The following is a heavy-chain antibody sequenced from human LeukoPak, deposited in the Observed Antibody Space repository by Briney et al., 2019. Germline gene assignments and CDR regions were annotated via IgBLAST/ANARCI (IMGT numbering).Heavy chain of an antibody. Sequence: SETLSLTCAVSGGSISSSNWWSWVRQPPGKGLEWIGEIYHSGSTNYNPSLKSRVTISVDKSKNQFSLKLSSVTAADTAVYYCAGVPVAAAGLGRGYYYYGMDVWGQGTTVTVSS. CDR2: IYHSGST. J-gene: IGHJ6*02. D-gene: IGHD6-13*01. V-gene: IGHV4-4*02. CDR3: AGVPVAAAGLGRGYYYYGMDV. CDR1: GGSISSSNW.